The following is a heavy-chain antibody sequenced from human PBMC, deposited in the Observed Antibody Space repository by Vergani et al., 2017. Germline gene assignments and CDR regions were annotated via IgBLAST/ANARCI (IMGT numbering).Heavy chain of an antibody. J-gene: IGHJ3*02. CDR3: ARDDRCSGWYFGAFDI. Sequence: EVQLVESGGGLIQPGGSLRLSCAASGFTVSSNYMSWVRQAPGKGLEWVSVIYSGGSTYYADSVKGRFTISRDNYKNTLYLQMNSLRAEDTAVYYCARDDRCSGWYFGAFDIWGQGTMVTVSS. CDR1: GFTVSSNY. D-gene: IGHD6-19*01. CDR2: IYSGGST. V-gene: IGHV3-53*01.